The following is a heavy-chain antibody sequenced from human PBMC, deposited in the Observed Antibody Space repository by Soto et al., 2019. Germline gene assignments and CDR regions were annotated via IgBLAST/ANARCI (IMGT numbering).Heavy chain of an antibody. Sequence: PGGSLRLSCASSGFTFSDHYMDLVRQAPGKGLEWVGRSRNKANSYTTEYAASVKGRFTVSRDASQNSLYLQMNSLKTEDTAVYYCARASSGSYPHFDSWGQGTQVTVSS. CDR1: GFTFSDHY. CDR2: SRNKANSYTT. J-gene: IGHJ4*02. CDR3: ARASSGSYPHFDS. D-gene: IGHD3-22*01. V-gene: IGHV3-72*01.